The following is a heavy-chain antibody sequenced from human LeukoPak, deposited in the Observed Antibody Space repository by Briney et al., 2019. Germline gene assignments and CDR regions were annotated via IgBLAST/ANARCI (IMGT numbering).Heavy chain of an antibody. CDR2: ISGSGGST. CDR3: AKDLEWELSYFDY. Sequence: GGSLRLSCAASGFTFRSYAMSWVRHAPGKGLEWVSAISGSGGSTYYADSVKGRFTISRDNSKNTLYLQRNSLRAEDTAVCYCAKDLEWELSYFDYWGQGTLVTVSS. D-gene: IGHD1-26*01. CDR1: GFTFRSYA. J-gene: IGHJ4*02. V-gene: IGHV3-23*01.